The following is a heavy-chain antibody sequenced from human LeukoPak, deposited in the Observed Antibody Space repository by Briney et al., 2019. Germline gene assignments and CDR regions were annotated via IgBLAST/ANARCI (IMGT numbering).Heavy chain of an antibody. D-gene: IGHD2-2*03. CDR1: GGTFSSYA. V-gene: IGHV1-69*13. J-gene: IGHJ5*02. CDR2: IIPIFGTA. Sequence: ASVKVSCKASGGTFSSYAISWVRQAPGQGLEWMGGIIPIFGTANYAQKFQGRVTLTADESTSTAYMELSSLRSEDTAVYYCARKLGYCSSTNCYGVNWFDPWGQGTLVTVSS. CDR3: ARKLGYCSSTNCYGVNWFDP.